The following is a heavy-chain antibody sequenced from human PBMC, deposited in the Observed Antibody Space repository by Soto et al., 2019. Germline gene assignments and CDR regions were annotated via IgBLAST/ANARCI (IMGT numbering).Heavy chain of an antibody. J-gene: IGHJ4*02. CDR3: AKDGRAWSQAPDY. CDR1: GFTFSSYG. Sequence: QVQLVESGGGVVQPGRSLRLSCAASGFTFSSYGMHWVRQAPGKGLEWVAVISYDGSNKYYADSVKGRFTISRDNSKNPLYLQMNSLRAEDTAVYYCAKDGRAWSQAPDYWGQGTLVTVSS. D-gene: IGHD2-15*01. CDR2: ISYDGSNK. V-gene: IGHV3-30*18.